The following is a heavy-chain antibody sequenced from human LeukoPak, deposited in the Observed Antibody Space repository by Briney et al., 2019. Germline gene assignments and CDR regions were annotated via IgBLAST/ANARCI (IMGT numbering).Heavy chain of an antibody. CDR3: ARGHKGSGITFGGVIVPDY. Sequence: SETPSLTCAVYGGSFSGYYWSWIRQPPGKGLEWIGEINHSGSTNYNPSLKSRVTISVDTSKNQFSLKLSSVTAADTAVYYCARGHKGSGITFGGVIVPDYWGQGTLVTVSS. V-gene: IGHV4-34*01. J-gene: IGHJ4*02. CDR2: INHSGST. D-gene: IGHD3-16*02. CDR1: GGSFSGYY.